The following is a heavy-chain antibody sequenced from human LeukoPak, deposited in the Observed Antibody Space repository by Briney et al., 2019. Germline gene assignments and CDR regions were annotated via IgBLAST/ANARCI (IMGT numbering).Heavy chain of an antibody. V-gene: IGHV3-30*02. Sequence: GXXLRLSCAASGFTFSSYGMHWVRQAPGKGLEWVAFIRYDGSNKYYADSAKGRFTISRDNSKNTLYLQMNSLRAEDTAVYYCAKNYLTPLYCSSTSCHDAFDIWGQGTMVTVSS. J-gene: IGHJ3*02. CDR3: AKNYLTPLYCSSTSCHDAFDI. D-gene: IGHD2-2*01. CDR2: IRYDGSNK. CDR1: GFTFSSYG.